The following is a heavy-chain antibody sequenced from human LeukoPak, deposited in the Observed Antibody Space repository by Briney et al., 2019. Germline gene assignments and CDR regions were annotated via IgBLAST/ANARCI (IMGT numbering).Heavy chain of an antibody. J-gene: IGHJ4*02. D-gene: IGHD3-9*01. CDR1: GFTFSTYW. CDR3: ARQTAGYYSPFDY. Sequence: GGSLRLSCVASGFTFSTYWMSWVRQAPGKGLEWVANIKQDGSETHYLDSMKGRFTISRDNANNSVYLHMSNLRAEDSAVYFCARQTAGYYSPFDYWGQGTLVTVSS. V-gene: IGHV3-7*01. CDR2: IKQDGSET.